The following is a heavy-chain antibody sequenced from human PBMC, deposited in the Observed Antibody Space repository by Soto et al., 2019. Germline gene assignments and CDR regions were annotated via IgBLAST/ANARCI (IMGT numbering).Heavy chain of an antibody. D-gene: IGHD6-19*01. J-gene: IGHJ4*02. CDR1: GFTFSAYY. Sequence: QVQLEESGGGLVKPGGSLRLSCAASGFTFSAYYMSWIRQAPGKGLEYISYIGSSATSANYADSVKGRFTISRDNAKNPPYLQMNSLRAEDTAGYYCVRGRGAVTGHYFDYWGQGALVTVSS. V-gene: IGHV3-11*05. CDR3: VRGRGAVTGHYFDY. CDR2: IGSSATSA.